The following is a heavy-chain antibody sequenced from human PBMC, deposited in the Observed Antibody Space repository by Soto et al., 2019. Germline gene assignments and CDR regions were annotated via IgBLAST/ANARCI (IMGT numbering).Heavy chain of an antibody. CDR1: GGSSSGYY. CDR2: INHSGST. J-gene: IGHJ6*03. D-gene: IGHD3-3*02. CDR3: ARAAPCAFYFYYYMYV. Sequence: SETLSLTCAVYGGSSSGYYWSWIRQPPGKGLEWIGEINHSGSTKYNPSLKRRVTISVDTAKKQFSLKLSSVTAADTAVYYCARAAPCAFYFYYYMYVWGKWARVSVSS. V-gene: IGHV4-34*01.